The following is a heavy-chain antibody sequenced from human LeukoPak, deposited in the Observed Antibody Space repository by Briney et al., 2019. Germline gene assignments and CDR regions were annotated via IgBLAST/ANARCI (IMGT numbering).Heavy chain of an antibody. CDR2: INPNSGGT. Sequence: ASVKVSCRASGYTFTGYYIHWVRQAPGQGLEWMGWINPNSGGTTYAQKFQGRVTMTRDTSISTAYMELTRLRSDDTAFYYCASEVVVITLHGAFDIWGQGTMVTVSS. CDR3: ASEVVVITLHGAFDI. CDR1: GYTFTGYY. V-gene: IGHV1-2*02. J-gene: IGHJ3*02. D-gene: IGHD3-22*01.